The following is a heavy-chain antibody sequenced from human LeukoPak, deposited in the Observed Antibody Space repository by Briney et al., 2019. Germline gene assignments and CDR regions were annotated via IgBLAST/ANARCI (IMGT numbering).Heavy chain of an antibody. D-gene: IGHD3-10*01. CDR3: ARDPASTGYFDY. V-gene: IGHV4-30-4*01. CDR2: IYYSGST. Sequence: KGLEWIGYIYYSGSTYYNASLKSRVTISVDTSKNQFSPKLSSVTAADTAVYYCARDPASTGYFDYWGHGTLVTASS. J-gene: IGHJ4*01.